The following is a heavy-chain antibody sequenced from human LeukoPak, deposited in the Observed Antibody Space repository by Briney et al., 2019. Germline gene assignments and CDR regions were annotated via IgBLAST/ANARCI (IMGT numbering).Heavy chain of an antibody. CDR2: ISSSSSYI. V-gene: IGHV3-21*01. CDR1: GFTFSSYA. J-gene: IGHJ4*02. D-gene: IGHD3-10*01. CDR3: ARDPGDYYGSGSD. Sequence: GGSLRLSCAASGFTFSSYAMSWVRQAPGKGLEWVSSISSSSSYIYYADSVKGRFTISRDNAKNSLYLQMNSLRAEDTAVYYCARDPGDYYGSGSDWGQGTLVTVSS.